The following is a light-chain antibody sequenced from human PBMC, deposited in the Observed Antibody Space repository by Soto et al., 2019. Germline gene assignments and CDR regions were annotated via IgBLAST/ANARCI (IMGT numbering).Light chain of an antibody. Sequence: QSVLTQPASVSGSPGQSLTISCTGSSSDVGGCNYISWYQQHPGKAPKLMIFEVINRPSGVSDRFSGSKSGNTASLTISGLQAEDEADYYCSSYTSTSTLVAFGGGTKLTVL. CDR1: SSDVGGCNY. V-gene: IGLV2-14*01. CDR2: EVI. CDR3: SSYTSTSTLVA. J-gene: IGLJ2*01.